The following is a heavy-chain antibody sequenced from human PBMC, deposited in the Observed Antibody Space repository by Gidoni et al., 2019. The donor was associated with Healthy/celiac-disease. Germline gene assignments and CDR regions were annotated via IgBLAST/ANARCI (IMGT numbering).Heavy chain of an antibody. V-gene: IGHV3-33*01. J-gene: IGHJ6*02. CDR2: IWYDGSNK. CDR1: AFTFSSYG. D-gene: IGHD2-2*01. Sequence: QVQLVESGGVVVQPGRSLRLPCAACAFTFSSYGMHGVRQAPGKGLEWLAVIWYDGSNKYYADSVKGRFTISGDNSKNTLYLQMNSLRAEDTAVYYCAREFIVVVPAASPDYYGMDVWGQGTTVTVSS. CDR3: AREFIVVVPAASPDYYGMDV.